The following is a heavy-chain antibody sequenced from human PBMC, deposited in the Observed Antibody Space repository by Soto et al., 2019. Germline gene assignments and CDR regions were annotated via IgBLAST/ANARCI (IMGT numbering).Heavy chain of an antibody. D-gene: IGHD3-10*01. J-gene: IGHJ4*02. CDR1: GYTLTELS. CDR2: FDLENGET. V-gene: IGHV1-24*01. Sequence: GASVKVSCKVSGYTLTELSIHWVRQAPGEGLEWMGGFDLENGETIYAQRFQGRVTMTEESSADTPYMELSSLRSEDTAVYYCEIEVRRSNQFDQWGQGTMVTVSS. CDR3: EIEVRRSNQFDQ.